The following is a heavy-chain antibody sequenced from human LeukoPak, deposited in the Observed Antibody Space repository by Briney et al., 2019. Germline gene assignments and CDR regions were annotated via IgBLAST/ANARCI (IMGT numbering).Heavy chain of an antibody. CDR1: VGSLSRYY. Sequence: PETLSLTCTVSVGSLSRYYWSWVREPPGTGLEWIGYIYYSGSTKYTTSLKSRVTISVDTSKNQFSLKLSSVTAADTAVYYCARVRTYYDFWSGYSFGYYGMDVWGQGTTVTVSS. V-gene: IGHV4-59*08. D-gene: IGHD3-3*01. J-gene: IGHJ6*02. CDR2: IYYSGST. CDR3: ARVRTYYDFWSGYSFGYYGMDV.